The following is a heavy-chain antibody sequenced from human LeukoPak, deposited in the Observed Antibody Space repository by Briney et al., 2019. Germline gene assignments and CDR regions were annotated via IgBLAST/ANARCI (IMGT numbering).Heavy chain of an antibody. CDR1: GFTFSIYA. D-gene: IGHD5-18*01. Sequence: GGSLRLSCAASGFTFSIYAMNWVRQAPGKGLEWVSTISGSGDNTYYTDSVKGRFTISRDNAKNTLYLQMNSLRAEDTAVYFCVNGYTYGQYWGQGTLVTVSS. CDR3: VNGYTYGQY. CDR2: ISGSGDNT. V-gene: IGHV3-23*01. J-gene: IGHJ4*02.